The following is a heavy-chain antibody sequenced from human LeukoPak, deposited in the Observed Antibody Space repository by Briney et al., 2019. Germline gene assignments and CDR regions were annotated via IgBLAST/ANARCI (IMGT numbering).Heavy chain of an antibody. V-gene: IGHV3-7*03. J-gene: IGHJ4*02. Sequence: GGSLRLSCTASGFTFSTYWMTWVRQAPGKGLEWVAHINPDGNRRRFVDSVEGRFTISRDNADNSLSLQMNNLRADDTAVYYCAKGEQWLHYFDYWGQGTLVTVSS. CDR1: GFTFSTYW. CDR3: AKGEQWLHYFDY. D-gene: IGHD6-19*01. CDR2: INPDGNRR.